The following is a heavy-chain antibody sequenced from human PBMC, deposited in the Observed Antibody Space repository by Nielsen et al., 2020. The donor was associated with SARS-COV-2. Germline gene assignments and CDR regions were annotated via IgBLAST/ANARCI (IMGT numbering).Heavy chain of an antibody. J-gene: IGHJ4*02. V-gene: IGHV3-30*03. CDR3: ATDYYDSSGYLYFDY. Sequence: GESLKISCAASGFTFSSYGMHWVRQAPGKGLEWVAVISHDGSNKYYADSVKGRFTISRDNSKNTLYLQMNSLRAEDTAVYYCATDYYDSSGYLYFDYWGQGTLVTVSS. CDR2: ISHDGSNK. D-gene: IGHD3-22*01. CDR1: GFTFSSYG.